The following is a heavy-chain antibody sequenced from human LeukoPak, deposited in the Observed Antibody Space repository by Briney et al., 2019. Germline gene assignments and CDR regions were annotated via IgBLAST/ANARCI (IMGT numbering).Heavy chain of an antibody. CDR2: IKSDGST. CDR1: GFTFSTYW. CDR3: ARAPSEIGGYYPEYFRH. D-gene: IGHD3-22*01. V-gene: IGHV3-74*01. Sequence: GGSLRLPCAASGFTFSTYWMHWVRRAPGKGLVWVSRIKSDGSTNYADSVKGRFTISRDNANNTLSLQMNSLRPEDTGVYYCARAPSEIGGYYPEYFRHWGQGTLVTVSS. J-gene: IGHJ1*01.